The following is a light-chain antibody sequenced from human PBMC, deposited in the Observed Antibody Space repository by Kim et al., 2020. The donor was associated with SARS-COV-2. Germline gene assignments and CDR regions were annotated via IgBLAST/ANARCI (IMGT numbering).Light chain of an antibody. CDR1: RSNIGSNS. V-gene: IGLV1-44*01. Sequence: GQRVTISCSGSRSNIGSNSVNWYQQVPGTGPKLLIYSNNYRPSGVPDRFSGSKSDTSASLAISGLQSEDEADYYCAAWDDSLNGVVFGGGTKVTVL. CDR2: SNN. CDR3: AAWDDSLNGVV. J-gene: IGLJ2*01.